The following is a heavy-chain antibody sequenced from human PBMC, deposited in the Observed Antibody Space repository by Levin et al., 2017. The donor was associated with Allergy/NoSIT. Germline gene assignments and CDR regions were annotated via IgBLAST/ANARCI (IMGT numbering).Heavy chain of an antibody. CDR2: IKKDGSEK. Sequence: LSLTCAASGFTFSYYWMTWVRQAPGKGLEWVANIKKDGSEKYYVDSVKGRFTISRDNAKKSLYLQMNSLRVEDTAVYYCAGDPVAAAGTGGGADGMDVWGQGTAVTVSS. J-gene: IGHJ6*02. CDR1: GFTFSYYW. D-gene: IGHD6-13*01. CDR3: AGDPVAAAGTGGGADGMDV. V-gene: IGHV3-7*01.